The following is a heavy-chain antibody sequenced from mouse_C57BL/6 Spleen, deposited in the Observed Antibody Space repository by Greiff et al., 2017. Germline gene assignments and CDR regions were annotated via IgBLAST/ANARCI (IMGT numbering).Heavy chain of an antibody. CDR2: IDPETGGT. V-gene: IGHV1-15*01. CDR3: TRDLL. CDR1: GYTFTDYE. Sequence: QVQLKESGAELVRPGASVTLSCKASGYTFTDYEMHWVKQTPVHGLEWIGAIDPETGGTAYNQKFKGKAILTADKSSSTAYMELRSLTSEDSAVYYCTRDLLWGQGTLVTVSA. J-gene: IGHJ3*01. D-gene: IGHD2-1*01.